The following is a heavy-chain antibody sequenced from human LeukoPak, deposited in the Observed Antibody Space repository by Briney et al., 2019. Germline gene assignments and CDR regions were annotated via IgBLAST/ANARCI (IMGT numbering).Heavy chain of an antibody. CDR1: GYTFTSSW. Sequence: GESLKISCKGAGYTFTSSWIAWVRQMPGKGLEWMGIIYPGDSDTRYSPSFQGQVTISADKSISTAYLQWSSLKASDTAMYNCARVGVGATTDYWGQGTLVTVSS. CDR2: IYPGDSDT. J-gene: IGHJ4*02. V-gene: IGHV5-51*01. CDR3: ARVGVGATTDY. D-gene: IGHD1-26*01.